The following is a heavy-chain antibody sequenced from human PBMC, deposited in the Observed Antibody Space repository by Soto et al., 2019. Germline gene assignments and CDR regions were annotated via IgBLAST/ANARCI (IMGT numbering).Heavy chain of an antibody. V-gene: IGHV4-39*01. CDR1: GGSISSSSYH. D-gene: IGHD6-13*01. CDR3: ASQGAAASFAY. J-gene: IGHJ4*02. CDR2: IYYSGTT. Sequence: QLQLQESGPGLVKPSETLSLTCIVSGGSISSSSYHWGWIRQPPGKGLEWIGSIYYSGTTYYNPPLKSRGTIPVDTSKHQFSLKLSSVTAADTAVYYWASQGAAASFAYWGQGTLVTASS.